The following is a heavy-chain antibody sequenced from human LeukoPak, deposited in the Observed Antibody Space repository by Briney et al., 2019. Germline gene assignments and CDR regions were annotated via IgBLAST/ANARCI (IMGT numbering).Heavy chain of an antibody. CDR3: ARHWFGVHYYYYYMDV. CDR2: INHSGST. V-gene: IGHV4-34*01. CDR1: GGSFSGYY. J-gene: IGHJ6*03. D-gene: IGHD3-10*01. Sequence: SETLSLTCAVYGGSFSGYYWSWIRQPPGKGLEWIGEINHSGSTNYNPSLKSRVTISVDTSKNQFSLKLSSVTAADTAVYCCARHWFGVHYYYYYMDVWGKGTTVTISS.